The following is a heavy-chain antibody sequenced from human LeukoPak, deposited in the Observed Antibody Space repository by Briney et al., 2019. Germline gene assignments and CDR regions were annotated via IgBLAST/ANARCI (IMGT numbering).Heavy chain of an antibody. V-gene: IGHV5-51*01. CDR1: GYSFSNHW. Sequence: GESLKISCKGSGYSFSNHWIGWVRQMPGKGLEWMGIIYPGDSDTTYSPSFQGQVTISADKSISTAYLQWSSLKASDTAMYYCASPFFRSGWYYFDYWGQGTLVTVSS. J-gene: IGHJ4*02. D-gene: IGHD6-19*01. CDR3: ASPFFRSGWYYFDY. CDR2: IYPGDSDT.